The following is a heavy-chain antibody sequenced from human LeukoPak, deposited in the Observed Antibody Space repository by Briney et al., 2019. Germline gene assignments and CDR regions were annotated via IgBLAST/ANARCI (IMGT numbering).Heavy chain of an antibody. Sequence: GESLRLSCAASGFTFSKYAMHWVRQAPGKGLEWVAVISYDGSNKYYADSVKGRSTISRDNSKNTLYLQINSLRAEDTAVYYCAKDFGQQLILGWFDPWGQGTLVTVSS. J-gene: IGHJ5*02. CDR2: ISYDGSNK. V-gene: IGHV3-30*18. CDR1: GFTFSKYA. CDR3: AKDFGQQLILGWFDP. D-gene: IGHD3-16*01.